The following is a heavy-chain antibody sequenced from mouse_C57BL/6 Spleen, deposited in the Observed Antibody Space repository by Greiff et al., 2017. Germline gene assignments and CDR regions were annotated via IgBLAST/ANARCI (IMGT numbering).Heavy chain of an antibody. CDR3: AKERSWEGYAMDY. J-gene: IGHJ4*01. V-gene: IGHV2-5*01. CDR2: IWSGGST. CDR1: GFSLTSYG. D-gene: IGHD4-1*01. Sequence: QVHVKQSGPGLVQPSQSLSISCTASGFSLTSYGVHWVRQSPGKGLEWLGVIWSGGSTDYNADFMSRLSITKDDSKSQVFFKMNRLHADDTAIYDCAKERSWEGYAMDYWGQGTSVTVSS.